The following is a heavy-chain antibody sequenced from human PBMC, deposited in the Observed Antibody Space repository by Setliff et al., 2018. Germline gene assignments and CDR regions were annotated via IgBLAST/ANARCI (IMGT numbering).Heavy chain of an antibody. CDR2: SDHGGNT. V-gene: IGHV4-39*07. CDR1: GGSIRSGSFY. Sequence: LSLTCTVSGGSIRSGSFYWSWIRQSPGKGLEWIGESDHGGNTTIHPSLKSRLTMSVDTSKNYFSLDVNSVTAADTAVYYCVRESRSTWYRRDFWGQGTLVTVSS. J-gene: IGHJ4*02. D-gene: IGHD6-13*01. CDR3: VRESRSTWYRRDF.